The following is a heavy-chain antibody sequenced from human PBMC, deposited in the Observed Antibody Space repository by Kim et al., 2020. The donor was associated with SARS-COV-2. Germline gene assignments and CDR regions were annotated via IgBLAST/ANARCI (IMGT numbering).Heavy chain of an antibody. V-gene: IGHV3-73*01. J-gene: IGHJ5*02. Sequence: GGSLRLSCAAAESRFTDSELHWVRRAPGKGLERAGLLGSKTNNHATSYTASVKGRFTLSRDDAKKTVYLKMNSLEVEDSSVYYRGRPTTVPSPW. CDR3: GRPTTVPSP. CDR1: ESRFTDSE. CDR2: LGSKTNNHAT. D-gene: IGHD4-17*01.